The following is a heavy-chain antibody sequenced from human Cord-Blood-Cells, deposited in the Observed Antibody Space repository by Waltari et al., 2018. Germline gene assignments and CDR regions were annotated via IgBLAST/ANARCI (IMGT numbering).Heavy chain of an antibody. D-gene: IGHD1-26*01. CDR2: IKSKTDGGTT. CDR1: GFTFSNAR. CDR3: TTDCSGSYYFDY. J-gene: IGHJ4*02. V-gene: IGHV3-15*01. Sequence: EVQLVESGGGLVKPGGSLRLPCAASGFTFSNARMSWVRQAPGKGLEWVGRIKSKTDGGTTDYAAPVKGRFTISRDDSKNTLYLQMNSLKTEDTAVYYCTTDCSGSYYFDYWGQGTLVTVSS.